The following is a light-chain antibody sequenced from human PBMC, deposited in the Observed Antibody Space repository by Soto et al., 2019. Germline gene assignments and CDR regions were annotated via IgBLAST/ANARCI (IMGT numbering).Light chain of an antibody. J-gene: IGLJ3*02. Sequence: QLVLTQSPSASASLGASVRLTCTLSSGHSSYAIAWHQQQPEKGPRYLMKLNNDGSHSKGDGVPDRFSGSSSGAERFLTISSLQSEDEADYYCQTWATGIPVFGGGTKLTVL. CDR2: LNNDGSH. CDR3: QTWATGIPV. CDR1: SGHSSYA. V-gene: IGLV4-69*01.